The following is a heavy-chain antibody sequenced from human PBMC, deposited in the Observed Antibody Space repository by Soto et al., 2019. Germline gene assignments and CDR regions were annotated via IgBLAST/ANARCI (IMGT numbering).Heavy chain of an antibody. V-gene: IGHV3-21*01. CDR3: ARDNLAYCGGDCNFFDY. D-gene: IGHD2-21*02. CDR2: ISSSSSYI. Sequence: GGSLRLSCAASGFTFSSYSMNWVRQAPGKGLEWVSSISSSSSYIYYADSVKGRFTISRDNAKNSLYRQMNSLRAEDTAVYYCARDNLAYCGGDCNFFDYWGQGTLVTVSS. J-gene: IGHJ4*02. CDR1: GFTFSSYS.